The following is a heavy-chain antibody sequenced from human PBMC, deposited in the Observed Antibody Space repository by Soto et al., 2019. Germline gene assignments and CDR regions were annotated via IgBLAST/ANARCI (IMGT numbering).Heavy chain of an antibody. CDR2: IVVGSGNT. J-gene: IGHJ5*02. CDR1: GFTFTSTA. V-gene: IGHV1-58*01. Sequence: ASVKVSCKASGFTFTSTAVQWVRQARGQRLEWIGWIVVGSGNTNYAQKFQERVTITRDMSTSTAYMELSSLRSEDTAVYYCAAADVDQNPYCGGDCYSSWFDHWGQGTLVTVS. CDR3: AAADVDQNPYCGGDCYSSWFDH. D-gene: IGHD2-21*02.